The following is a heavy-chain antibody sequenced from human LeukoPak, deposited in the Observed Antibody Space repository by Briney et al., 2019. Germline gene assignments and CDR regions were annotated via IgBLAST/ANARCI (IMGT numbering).Heavy chain of an antibody. CDR3: ARDPAHYYDSSGYLAYFDY. CDR2: ISSSSSLI. CDR1: GFPFSTYT. Sequence: PGGSLRLSCAASGFPFSTYTMNWIRQAPGKGLEWVSSISSSSSLIYYADSVKGRFTISRDNSKNSLYLQLHSLRAEDTAVYYCARDPAHYYDSSGYLAYFDYWGQGTLVTVSS. D-gene: IGHD3-22*01. J-gene: IGHJ4*02. V-gene: IGHV3-21*01.